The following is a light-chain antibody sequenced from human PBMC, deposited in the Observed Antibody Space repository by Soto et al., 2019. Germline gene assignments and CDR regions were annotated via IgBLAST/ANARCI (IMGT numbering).Light chain of an antibody. CDR2: DVS. CDR3: SSYTTSNTRQIV. Sequence: QSALTQPASVSGSPGQSITISCTGTSSDVGGYKYVSWYQQHPGKAPKFMIYDVSNRPSGVSNRLSGSKSGNTASLPISGLQAEDEADYYCSSYTTSNTRQIVFGTGTKLTVL. V-gene: IGLV2-14*01. J-gene: IGLJ1*01. CDR1: SSDVGGYKY.